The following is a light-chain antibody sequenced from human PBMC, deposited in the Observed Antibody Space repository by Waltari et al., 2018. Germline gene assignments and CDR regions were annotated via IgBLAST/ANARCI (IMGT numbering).Light chain of an antibody. CDR2: EVS. Sequence: QSALTQPASMSGSPGQSITIPCTGTSSDVGGYIYVSWYQHHPGEAPKLMIFEVSRRPSGVSDRFSGSKSGNTASLTISGLQAEDEADYCGSYASGNSILFGGGTKVTVL. CDR3: GSYASGNSIL. V-gene: IGLV2-14*01. J-gene: IGLJ2*01. CDR1: SSDVGGYIY.